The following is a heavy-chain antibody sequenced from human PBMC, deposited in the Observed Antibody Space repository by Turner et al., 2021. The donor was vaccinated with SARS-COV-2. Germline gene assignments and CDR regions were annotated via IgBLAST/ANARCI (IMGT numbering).Heavy chain of an antibody. CDR1: GGSINSDF. CDR2: IYYRGST. J-gene: IGHJ5*02. V-gene: IGHV4-59*01. D-gene: IGHD3-3*01. CDR3: ARELRFNWFDP. Sequence: QVRLQESGPGLLKPSETLSLTCTVSGGSINSDFWSWIRQPPGKGLEWIGYIYYRGSTNYNPALKSRVTMSVDTSKNQFSLRLTSVTAADTAMYYCARELRFNWFDPWGHGTLVTVS.